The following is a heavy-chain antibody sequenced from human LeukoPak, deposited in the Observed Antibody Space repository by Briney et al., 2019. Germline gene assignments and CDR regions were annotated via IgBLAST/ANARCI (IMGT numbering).Heavy chain of an antibody. J-gene: IGHJ4*02. CDR1: GGSISSGGYS. D-gene: IGHD1-14*01. Sequence: PSQTLSLTCAVSGGSISSGGYSWSWIRQPPGKGLEWIGYIYHSGSTYYNPSLKSRVTISVDRSKNQFSLKLSSVTAADTAVYYCARAPGRLQPIPKYYFDYWGQGTLVTVSS. CDR2: IYHSGST. V-gene: IGHV4-30-2*01. CDR3: ARAPGRLQPIPKYYFDY.